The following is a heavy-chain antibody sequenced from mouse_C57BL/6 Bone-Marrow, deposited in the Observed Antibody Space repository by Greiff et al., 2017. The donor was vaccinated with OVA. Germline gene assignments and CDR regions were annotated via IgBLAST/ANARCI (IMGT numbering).Heavy chain of an antibody. CDR2: ISYDGSN. CDR1: GYSITSGYY. Sequence: DVKLQESGPGLVKPSQSLSLTCSVTGYSITSGYYWNWIRQFPGNKLEWMGYISYDGSNNYNPSLKNRISITRDTSKNQFFLKLNSVTTEDTATYYCATYYSNLFDYWGQGTTLTVSS. D-gene: IGHD2-5*01. V-gene: IGHV3-6*01. CDR3: ATYYSNLFDY. J-gene: IGHJ2*01.